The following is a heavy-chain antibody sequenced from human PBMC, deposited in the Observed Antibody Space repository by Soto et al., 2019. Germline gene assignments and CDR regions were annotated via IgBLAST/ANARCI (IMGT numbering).Heavy chain of an antibody. V-gene: IGHV1-3*01. D-gene: IGHD6-19*01. CDR3: ARVSSGWYYAFDT. CDR2: INAGNGNT. Sequence: VSEQVSCKPSGYTFPHYAMHCLRQAPGQRREWMGWINAGNGNTKYSQKFQGRVTITRDTSASTAYMEVSSLRSEDTAVYYCARVSSGWYYAFDTWGQGTMVTVSS. CDR1: GYTFPHYA. J-gene: IGHJ3*02.